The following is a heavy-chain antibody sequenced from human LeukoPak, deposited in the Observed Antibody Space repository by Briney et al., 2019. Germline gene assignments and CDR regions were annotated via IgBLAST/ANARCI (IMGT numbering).Heavy chain of an antibody. CDR1: GGSISNRNYY. J-gene: IGHJ3*02. CDR2: IYYSGST. V-gene: IGHV4-39*03. D-gene: IGHD1-1*01. Sequence: PSETLSLTCTVSGGSISNRNYYWAWIRQPPGKGLEWIGNIYYSGSTYDNASLNRRISMSIDTSKNQFSLKLSSVTAADTAVYXXXXXXXXXXXXXXXXXXVHNEGHAFDIWGQGTMVTVSS. CDR3: XXXXXXXXXXXXXXXXVHNEGHAFDI.